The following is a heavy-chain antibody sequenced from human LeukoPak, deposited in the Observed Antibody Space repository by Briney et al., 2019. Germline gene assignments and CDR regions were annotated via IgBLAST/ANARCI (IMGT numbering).Heavy chain of an antibody. CDR2: IYYSGKT. V-gene: IGHV4-39*07. CDR3: ARGARYCSGGSCSVWFDP. J-gene: IGHJ5*02. Sequence: PSETLSLTCTVSGGSISSSSCYWGWIRQPPGKGLEWIGSIYYSGKTYYNPSLRSRVTISEDTSKNQFSLKLSSVTAADTAVYYCARGARYCSGGSCSVWFDPWGQGTLVTVSS. D-gene: IGHD2-15*01. CDR1: GGSISSSSCY.